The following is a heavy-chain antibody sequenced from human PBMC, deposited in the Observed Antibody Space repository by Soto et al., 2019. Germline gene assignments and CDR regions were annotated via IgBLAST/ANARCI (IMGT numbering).Heavy chain of an antibody. V-gene: IGHV4-31*01. Sequence: QVQLQESGPGLVKPSQTLTLTCTVSGGSISSGSYYWSWIRQHPGKGLEWIGYIYSTESTNYNPSLNSPLSISVDMSASQFSLKLSSVTVADTAVYYCARSDSSGKTRYYFDHWGQGTLVTVSS. J-gene: IGHJ4*02. D-gene: IGHD3-22*01. CDR2: IYSTEST. CDR1: GGSISSGSYY. CDR3: ARSDSSGKTRYYFDH.